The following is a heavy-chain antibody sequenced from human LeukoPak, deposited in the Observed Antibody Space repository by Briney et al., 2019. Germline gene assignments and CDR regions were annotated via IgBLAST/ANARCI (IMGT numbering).Heavy chain of an antibody. J-gene: IGHJ4*02. CDR1: GFTFDDYG. CDR2: TNRRGDIT. V-gene: IGHV3-20*01. Sequence: GGSLRLSCAASGFTFDDYGMSWVRQVPGKGLEWVSGTNRRGDITGYADFVKGRFTISRDNAKNSLYLQMNSLRVEDTALYHCARKGLGGELGGFDSWGQGTLVTVSS. CDR3: ARKGLGGELGGFDS. D-gene: IGHD1-7*01.